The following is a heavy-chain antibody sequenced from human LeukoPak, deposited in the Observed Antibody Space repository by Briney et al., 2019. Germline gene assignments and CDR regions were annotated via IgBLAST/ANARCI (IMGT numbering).Heavy chain of an antibody. Sequence: GGSLRLSCAASGLGFSSFSFNWIRQAPGKGLEWVSYITPTTSYIYYADSVRGRFTISRENAKNSLYLQMNSLRAEDTAVYYCARLRRTSDSSGYYYYYDYWGQGTLVTVSS. CDR3: ARLRRTSDSSGYYYYYDY. CDR2: ITPTTSYI. CDR1: GLGFSSFS. V-gene: IGHV3-21*01. D-gene: IGHD3-22*01. J-gene: IGHJ4*02.